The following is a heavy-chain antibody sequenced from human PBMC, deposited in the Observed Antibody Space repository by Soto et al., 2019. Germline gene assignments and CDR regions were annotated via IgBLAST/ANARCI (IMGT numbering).Heavy chain of an antibody. CDR2: ISYDGSNK. V-gene: IGHV3-30-3*01. D-gene: IGHD2-15*01. J-gene: IGHJ3*02. CDR3: ANIVVVVAADAFDI. Sequence: SCAASGFTFSSYAMHWVRQAPGRGLEWVAVISYDGSNKYYADSVKGRFTISRDNSKNTLYLQMNSLRAEDTAVYYCANIVVVVAADAFDIWGQGTMVTVSS. CDR1: GFTFSSYA.